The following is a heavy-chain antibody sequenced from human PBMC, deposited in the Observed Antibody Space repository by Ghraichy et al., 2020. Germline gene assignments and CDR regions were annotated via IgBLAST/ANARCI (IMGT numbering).Heavy chain of an antibody. CDR1: GFTFDDYT. CDR2: ISWDGGST. J-gene: IGHJ4*02. CDR3: AKDMGIAAQGDYFDY. D-gene: IGHD6-13*01. Sequence: GGSLRLSCAASGFTFDDYTMHWVRQAPGKGLEWVSLISWDGGSTYYADSVKGRFTISRDNSKNSLYLQMNSLRTEDTALYYCAKDMGIAAQGDYFDYWGQGTLVTVSS. V-gene: IGHV3-43*01.